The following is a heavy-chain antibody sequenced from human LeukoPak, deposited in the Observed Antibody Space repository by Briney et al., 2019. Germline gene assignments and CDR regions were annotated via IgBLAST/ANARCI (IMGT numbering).Heavy chain of an antibody. CDR2: IYHSGST. CDR3: ARGSSWVGWFDP. J-gene: IGHJ5*02. CDR1: GGSISSYY. V-gene: IGHV4-59*01. Sequence: SETLSLTCTVSGGSISSYYWSWIRQPPGERLEWIGYIYHSGSTNYNPSLKSRVTISVATSKNQFSLKLTSHSATDTAVYYCARGSSWVGWFDPWGQGTLVTVSS. D-gene: IGHD6-13*01.